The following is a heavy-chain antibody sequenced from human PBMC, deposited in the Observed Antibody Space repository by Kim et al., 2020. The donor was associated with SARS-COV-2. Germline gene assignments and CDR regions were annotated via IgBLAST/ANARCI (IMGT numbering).Heavy chain of an antibody. CDR1: GYTFASYG. D-gene: IGHD3-3*01. V-gene: IGHV1-18*01. CDR3: ARDLPNNDFWSGYYPRFDY. CDR2: ISAYNGNT. Sequence: ASVKVSCKASGYTFASYGISWVRQAPGQGLEWMGWISAYNGNTNYAQKLQGRVTMTTDTSTSTAYMELRSLRSDDTAVYYCARDLPNNDFWSGYYPRFDYWGQGTLVTVSS. J-gene: IGHJ4*02.